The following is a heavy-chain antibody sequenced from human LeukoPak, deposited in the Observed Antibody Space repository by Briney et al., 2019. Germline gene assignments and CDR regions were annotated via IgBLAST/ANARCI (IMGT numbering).Heavy chain of an antibody. J-gene: IGHJ4*02. Sequence: GGSLRLSCAASGFTFSNYSMNWVRQAPGKGLEWVSSISSSSSYIYYADSVKGRFTISRDNAKNSLYLQMNSLRAEDTAVYYCARDLEYNWNYVDYWGQGTLVTVSS. V-gene: IGHV3-21*01. CDR1: GFTFSNYS. D-gene: IGHD1-20*01. CDR2: ISSSSSYI. CDR3: ARDLEYNWNYVDY.